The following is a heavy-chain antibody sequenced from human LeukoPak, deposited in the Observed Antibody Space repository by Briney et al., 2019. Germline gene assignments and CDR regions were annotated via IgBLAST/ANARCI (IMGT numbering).Heavy chain of an antibody. V-gene: IGHV4-39*07. CDR2: ISHSGTI. D-gene: IGHD2-15*01. J-gene: IGHJ4*02. Sequence: PSETLSLTCTVPGGSISSSSYYWGWLRQPPGKGLEWISHISHSGTINYNPSLESRVTISADTSKNQFSLKLSSVTAADTAVYYCARNHRDCSGDRCNVFDHWGQGTLVTVSS. CDR1: GGSISSSSYY. CDR3: ARNHRDCSGDRCNVFDH.